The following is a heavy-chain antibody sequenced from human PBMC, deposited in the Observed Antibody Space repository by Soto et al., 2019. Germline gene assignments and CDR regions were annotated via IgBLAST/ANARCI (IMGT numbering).Heavy chain of an antibody. CDR1: GYTFTSYG. V-gene: IGHV1-18*04. Sequence: QVQLVQSGAEVKKPGASVKVSCKASGYTFTSYGISWVRQAPRQGLEWMGWISVYNGNTNYAQKLQGRVTMTTDTSPSTDYMELRSLRSDDTAVYYCVRDTLSDGSAVGGQGTTVTVSS. CDR2: ISVYNGNT. J-gene: IGHJ6*02. CDR3: VRDTLSDGSAV.